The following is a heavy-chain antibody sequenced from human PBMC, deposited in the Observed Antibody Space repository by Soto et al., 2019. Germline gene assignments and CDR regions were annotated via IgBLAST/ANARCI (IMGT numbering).Heavy chain of an antibody. CDR1: GGSISSGGYY. J-gene: IGHJ6*02. D-gene: IGHD5-12*01. Sequence: SETLSLTCTVSGGSISSGGYYWSWIRQPPGKGLEWIGYIYYSGSTNYNPSLKSRVTISVDTSKNQFSLKLSSVTAADTAVYYCARDNSGYANPYYYYGMDVWGPGTTVTVSS. CDR2: IYYSGST. CDR3: ARDNSGYANPYYYYGMDV. V-gene: IGHV4-61*08.